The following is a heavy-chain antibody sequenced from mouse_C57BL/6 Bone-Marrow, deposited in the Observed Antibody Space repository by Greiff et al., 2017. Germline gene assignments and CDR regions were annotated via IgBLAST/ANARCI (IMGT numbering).Heavy chain of an antibody. Sequence: QVQLQQPGTELVKPGASVKLSCKASGYTFTSYWMHWVKQRPGQGLEWIGNINPGNGGTNYNEKFKSKATLTVDKSSSTAYVQLSSLTSEDSAVYYCARSCYSNYERWYFDVWGTGTTVTVSS. D-gene: IGHD2-5*01. V-gene: IGHV1-53*01. J-gene: IGHJ1*03. CDR1: GYTFTSYW. CDR2: INPGNGGT. CDR3: ARSCYSNYERWYFDV.